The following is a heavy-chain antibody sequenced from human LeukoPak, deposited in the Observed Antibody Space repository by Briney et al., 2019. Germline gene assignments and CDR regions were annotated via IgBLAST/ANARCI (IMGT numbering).Heavy chain of an antibody. J-gene: IGHJ6*02. CDR3: AKAVGFGEAYGMDV. Sequence: GRSLRLSCAASGFTFSNYAIHWIRQGPGKGLKWVAIISYDGTNKYYADSVKGRFSLSRDNSKNTLYLQMNSLRPEDTAVYYCAKAVGFGEAYGMDVWGQGTTVTVSS. CDR2: ISYDGTNK. V-gene: IGHV3-30*18. CDR1: GFTFSNYA. D-gene: IGHD3-10*01.